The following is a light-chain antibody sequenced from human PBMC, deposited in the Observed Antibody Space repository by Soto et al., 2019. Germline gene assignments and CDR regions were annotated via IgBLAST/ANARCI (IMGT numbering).Light chain of an antibody. CDR2: EVS. V-gene: IGLV2-14*01. CDR3: SSYTSSSTPKVV. J-gene: IGLJ2*01. CDR1: SSDVGGYSY. Sequence: QSALTQPASVSGSPGQSITISCTGTSSDVGGYSYVSWYQQHPGKAPKLMIYEVSNRPSGVSNRFSGSKSGNTASLTISGLQAEDEADYYCSSYTSSSTPKVVFGGGTQLTLL.